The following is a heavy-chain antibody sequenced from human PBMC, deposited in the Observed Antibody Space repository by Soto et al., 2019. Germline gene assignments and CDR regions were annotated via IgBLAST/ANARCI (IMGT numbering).Heavy chain of an antibody. J-gene: IGHJ5*02. CDR1: GFTFSSYA. CDR2: ISGSGGST. D-gene: IGHD3-16*01. Sequence: EVPLLESGGGLVQPGGSLRLSCAASGFTFSSYAMSWVRQAPGKGLEWVSAISGSGGSTYYADSVKGRFTISRDNSKNTPDLQRNSRRAKDTAVYYCAKLGGIETTWGQGTLVTVSS. CDR3: AKLGGIETT. V-gene: IGHV3-23*01.